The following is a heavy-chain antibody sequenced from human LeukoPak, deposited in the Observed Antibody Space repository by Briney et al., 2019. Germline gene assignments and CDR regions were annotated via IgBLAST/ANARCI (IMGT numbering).Heavy chain of an antibody. J-gene: IGHJ4*02. D-gene: IGHD5-18*01. Sequence: GGSLRLSCAASGFTFSRYEMNWVRQAPGKGLEWVSYISSSGATIYYADAVKGRFTISRDNAKSSLYLQMNSLRAEDTAVYYCTRDAGTRLKYSFGYGDYWGQGALVTVSS. V-gene: IGHV3-48*03. CDR2: ISSSGATI. CDR3: TRDAGTRLKYSFGYGDY. CDR1: GFTFSRYE.